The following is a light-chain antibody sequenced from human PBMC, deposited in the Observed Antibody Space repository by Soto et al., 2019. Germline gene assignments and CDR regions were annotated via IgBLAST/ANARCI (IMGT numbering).Light chain of an antibody. CDR2: DVS. Sequence: ENVLTQSPATLSLSPGETATLSCRASQTVSPYLAWYQQKPGQAPRLLIYDVSNRATGIPARFSGSGSGTDFTLTISSLEPEDFAVYYCQQRSNWLFGGGTKVEIK. V-gene: IGKV3-11*01. CDR1: QTVSPY. CDR3: QQRSNWL. J-gene: IGKJ4*01.